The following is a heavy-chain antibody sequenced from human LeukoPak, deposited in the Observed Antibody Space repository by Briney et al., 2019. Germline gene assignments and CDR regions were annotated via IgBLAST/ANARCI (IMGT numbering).Heavy chain of an antibody. CDR1: GFTFSIYG. Sequence: GGSLRLSCVASGFTFSIYGIHWVRQAPGKGLEWVAYLAYDASLVDYTNSVKGRFTIFRDNSKNTLFLQMNSLRPEDTAVYYCAKKGGSWNYFDSWGQGTLVTVSS. CDR3: AKKGGSWNYFDS. D-gene: IGHD6-13*01. J-gene: IGHJ4*02. V-gene: IGHV3-30*02. CDR2: LAYDASLV.